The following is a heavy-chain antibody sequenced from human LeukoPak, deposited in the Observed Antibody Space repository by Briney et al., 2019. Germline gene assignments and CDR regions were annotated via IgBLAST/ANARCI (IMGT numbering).Heavy chain of an antibody. J-gene: IGHJ4*02. V-gene: IGHV1-46*01. Sequence: GASVKVSCKASGYTCTSYYMHWVRQAPGQGLEWMGIINPSGGSTSYAQKFQGRVTMTRDTSTSTVYMELSSLRSEDTAVYYCARDRSKDYYDSSGPLEAFDYWGQGTLVTVSS. D-gene: IGHD3-22*01. CDR1: GYTCTSYY. CDR3: ARDRSKDYYDSSGPLEAFDY. CDR2: INPSGGST.